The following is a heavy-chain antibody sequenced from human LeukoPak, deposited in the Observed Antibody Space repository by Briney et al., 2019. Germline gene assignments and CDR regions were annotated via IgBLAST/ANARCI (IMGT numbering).Heavy chain of an antibody. Sequence: PGRSLRLSCAASGFTIDDYAMHWVRQAPGKGLEWVSGISWNSGSIGYADSVKGRFTISRDNAKNSLYLQMNSLRAEDTALYYCAKDIVATIFYYGMDVWGQGTTVTVSS. D-gene: IGHD5-12*01. J-gene: IGHJ6*02. CDR2: ISWNSGSI. CDR3: AKDIVATIFYYGMDV. CDR1: GFTIDDYA. V-gene: IGHV3-9*01.